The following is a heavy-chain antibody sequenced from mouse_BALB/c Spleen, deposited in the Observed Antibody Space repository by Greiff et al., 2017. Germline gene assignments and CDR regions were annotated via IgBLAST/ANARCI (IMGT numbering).Heavy chain of an antibody. V-gene: IGHV3-2*02. CDR1: GYSITSDYA. J-gene: IGHJ2*01. CDR3: ARSPPHYYYFDY. CDR2: ISYSGST. D-gene: IGHD1-2*01. Sequence: EVKVEESGPGLVKPSQSLSLTCTVTGYSITSDYAWNWIRQFPGNKLEWMGYISYSGSTSYNPSLKSRIPITRDTSKNQFFLQLNSVTTEDTATYYCARSPPHYYYFDYWGQGTTLTVSS.